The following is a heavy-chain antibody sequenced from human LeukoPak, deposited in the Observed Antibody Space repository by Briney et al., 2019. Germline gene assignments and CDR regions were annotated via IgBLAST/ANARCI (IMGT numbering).Heavy chain of an antibody. V-gene: IGHV3-21*01. J-gene: IGHJ3*02. CDR3: ARDPRGYNWNDVSDAFDI. CDR1: GFTFSSYS. D-gene: IGHD1-20*01. Sequence: GGSLRLSCAASGFTFSSYSMNWVRQAPGKGLEWDSSISSSSSYIYYADSVKGRFTISRNNAKNSLYLQMNSLRAEDTAVYYCARDPRGYNWNDVSDAFDIWGQGTIVTVSS. CDR2: ISSSSSYI.